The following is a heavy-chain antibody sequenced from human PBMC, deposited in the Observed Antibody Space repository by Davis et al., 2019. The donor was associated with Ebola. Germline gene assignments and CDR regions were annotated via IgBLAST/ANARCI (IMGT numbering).Heavy chain of an antibody. CDR3: AKPYLYGVDY. Sequence: GESLKISCAASGFTFSTYAMHWVRQAPGKGLEWVALILYDGSNQYYADSVKGRFTVSRDNSKNTLYLQMNSLRPEDTALYYCAKPYLYGVDYWGQGTLVTVSS. V-gene: IGHV3-30-3*02. CDR1: GFTFSTYA. CDR2: ILYDGSNQ. J-gene: IGHJ4*02. D-gene: IGHD3-16*01.